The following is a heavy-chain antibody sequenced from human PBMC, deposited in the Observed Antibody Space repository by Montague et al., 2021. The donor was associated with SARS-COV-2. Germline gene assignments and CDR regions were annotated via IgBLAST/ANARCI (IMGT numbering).Heavy chain of an antibody. CDR1: GFTFSSYA. CDR3: AKDIAVLGELSYYYGMDV. CDR2: ISGSGGST. V-gene: IGHV3-23*01. D-gene: IGHD3-10*01. J-gene: IGHJ6*02. Sequence: SLRLSCAASGFTFSSYAMSWVRQAPGKGLDWVSAISGSGGSTYYADSVKGRFTISRDNSKNTLYLQMNSLRAEDTAVYYCAKDIAVLGELSYYYGMDVWGQGTTVTVSS.